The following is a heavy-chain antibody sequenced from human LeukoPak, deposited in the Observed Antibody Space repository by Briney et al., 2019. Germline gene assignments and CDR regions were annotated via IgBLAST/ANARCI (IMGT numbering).Heavy chain of an antibody. Sequence: ASVKVSCKASGYTFTSYYMHWVRQAPGQGLEWMGIINPSGGSTSYAQKFQGRVTMTRDMSTSTVYMELSSLRSEDTAVYYCARGRPVYYDKSGLDPWGQGTLVTVSS. V-gene: IGHV1-46*01. CDR2: INPSGGST. D-gene: IGHD3-22*01. CDR1: GYTFTSYY. CDR3: ARGRPVYYDKSGLDP. J-gene: IGHJ5*02.